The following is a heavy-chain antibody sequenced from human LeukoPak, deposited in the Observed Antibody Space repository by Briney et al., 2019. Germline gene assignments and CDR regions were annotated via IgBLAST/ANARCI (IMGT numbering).Heavy chain of an antibody. J-gene: IGHJ4*02. CDR1: GYTFTGYY. CDR2: IHPNSGGT. Sequence: ASVKVSCKASGYTFTGYYMHWVRQAPGQGLEWMGRIHPNSGGTNYAQKFQGRVTMTRDTSISTAYMELSRLRSDDTAVYYCARARKGSGWYYFDYWGQGTLVTVSS. V-gene: IGHV1-2*06. CDR3: ARARKGSGWYYFDY. D-gene: IGHD6-19*01.